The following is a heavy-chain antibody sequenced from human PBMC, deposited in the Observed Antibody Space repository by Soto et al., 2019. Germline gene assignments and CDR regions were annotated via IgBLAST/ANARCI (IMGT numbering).Heavy chain of an antibody. Sequence: PGGSLRLSCAASGFTFSSYWMHWVRQAPGKGLVWVSRINSDGSSTSYADSVKGRFTISRDNAKNTLYLQMNSLRAEDTAVYYCARAQTQSNYLSNWFDPWGQGTLVTVSS. V-gene: IGHV3-74*01. CDR1: GFTFSSYW. D-gene: IGHD4-4*01. CDR2: INSDGSST. CDR3: ARAQTQSNYLSNWFDP. J-gene: IGHJ5*02.